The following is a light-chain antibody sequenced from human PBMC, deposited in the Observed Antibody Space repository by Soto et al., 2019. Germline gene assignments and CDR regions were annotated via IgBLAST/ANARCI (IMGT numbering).Light chain of an antibody. CDR3: SSYASGSAPLV. Sequence: QSVLTQPASVSGSPGQSITISCTRTTSDVGHHIYVSWYQHHPGKAPQLMIYEVNNRPSGVSNRFAGSKSGNTASLTISGLQAEDEADYYCSSYASGSAPLVFGTGTKVTAL. V-gene: IGLV2-14*01. CDR1: TSDVGHHIY. J-gene: IGLJ1*01. CDR2: EVN.